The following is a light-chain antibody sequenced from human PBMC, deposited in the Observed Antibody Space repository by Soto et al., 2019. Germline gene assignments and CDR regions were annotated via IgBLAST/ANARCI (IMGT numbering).Light chain of an antibody. Sequence: QSALTQPASVSGSPGQSITISCTGTSSDVGGQNAVSWYQQHPGKAPKFMIYDVSKRPSGVSSRFSGSKSGNTAPLTISGLQAEDEADYYCCSYAGSSTVVFGGGTKLTVL. CDR3: CSYAGSSTVV. J-gene: IGLJ2*01. CDR2: DVS. V-gene: IGLV2-23*02. CDR1: SSDVGGQNA.